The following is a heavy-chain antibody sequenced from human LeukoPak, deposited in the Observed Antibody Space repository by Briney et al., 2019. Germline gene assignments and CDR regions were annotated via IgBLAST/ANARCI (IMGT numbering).Heavy chain of an antibody. CDR2: IYYSKNT. V-gene: IGHV4-39*01. D-gene: IGHD5-18*01. Sequence: SETLSLTCTVSGGSISSSSAYWGWIRQPTGKGLEWIGSIYYSKNTYYNPSLKSRVTISADTSKNQFSLTLGSVSATDTAVYYCVSPRGLSYGYFDYWGQGTLVTVSS. J-gene: IGHJ4*02. CDR3: VSPRGLSYGYFDY. CDR1: GGSISSSSAY.